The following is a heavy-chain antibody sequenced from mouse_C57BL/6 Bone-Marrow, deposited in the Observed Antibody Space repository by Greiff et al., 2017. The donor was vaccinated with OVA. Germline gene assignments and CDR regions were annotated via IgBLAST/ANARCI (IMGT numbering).Heavy chain of an antibody. V-gene: IGHV3-6*01. CDR2: ISYDGSN. J-gene: IGHJ1*03. CDR1: GYSITSGYY. D-gene: IGHD1-1*01. Sequence: EVKLLESGPGLVKPSQSLSLTCSVTGYSITSGYYWNWIRQFPGNKLEWMGYISYDGSNNYNPSLKNRISITRDTSKNQFFLKLNSVTTEDTATYYCARGGTTVVADWYFDVWGTGTTVTVSS. CDR3: ARGGTTVVADWYFDV.